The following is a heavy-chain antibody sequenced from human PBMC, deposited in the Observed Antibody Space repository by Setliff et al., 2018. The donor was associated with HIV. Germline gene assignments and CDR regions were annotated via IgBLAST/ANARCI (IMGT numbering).Heavy chain of an antibody. D-gene: IGHD3-22*01. CDR2: INTNTENP. CDR3: ARDPILYYYDSSGSAWFDP. V-gene: IGHV7-4-1*02. J-gene: IGHJ5*02. Sequence: WASVKVSCKASGYTFTSYAMNWVRQAPGQGLEWMGWINTNTENPTYAQGFTGRFVFSLDTSVSTAYLQISSLKAEDTAVYYCARDPILYYYDSSGSAWFDPWGQGTLVTVSS. CDR1: GYTFTSYA.